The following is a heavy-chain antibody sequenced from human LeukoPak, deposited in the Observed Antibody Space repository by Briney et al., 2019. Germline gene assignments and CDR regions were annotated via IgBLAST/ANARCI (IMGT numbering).Heavy chain of an antibody. CDR2: IYYSGST. J-gene: IGHJ6*02. CDR1: GFTFSSYA. V-gene: IGHV4-59*01. Sequence: GSLRLSCAASGFTFSSYAMSWVRQAPGKGLEWIGYIYYSGSTNYNPSLKSRVTISVDTSKNQFSLKLSSVTAADTAVYYCARGQGSYGSSGMDVWGQGTTVTVSS. CDR3: ARGQGSYGSSGMDV. D-gene: IGHD5-18*01.